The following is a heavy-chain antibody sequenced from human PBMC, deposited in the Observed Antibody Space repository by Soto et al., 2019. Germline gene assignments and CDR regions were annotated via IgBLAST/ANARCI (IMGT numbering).Heavy chain of an antibody. CDR1: GFTFSSYA. CDR3: ARSSRSCLSCLPYYYGVDV. CDR2: ISYDGSNE. D-gene: IGHD6-13*01. V-gene: IGHV3-30-3*01. J-gene: IGHJ6*02. Sequence: QVQLVESGGGVVQPGRSLRLSCAAYGFTFSSYAMHWVRQAPGKGLEWVAVISYDGSNEYYADSMKGRFTISRDNSKNTLYLEMNSLRAEDTAMYYCARSSRSCLSCLPYYYGVDVWGQGTTVTVSS.